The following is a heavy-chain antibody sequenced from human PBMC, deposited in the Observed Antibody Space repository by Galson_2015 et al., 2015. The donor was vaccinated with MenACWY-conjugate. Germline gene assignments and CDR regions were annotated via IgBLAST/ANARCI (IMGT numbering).Heavy chain of an antibody. CDR3: VKGWSAMDV. Sequence: SLRLSCAASGFTLSSSAMNWVRQAPGKGLEWVSTIGGSDDNTYYPDSVRGRFTISRDTSKSTLDLQMNSLRAEDTAVYYCVKGWSAMDVWGQGTTVTVSS. D-gene: IGHD6-13*01. CDR1: GFTLSSSA. CDR2: IGGSDDNT. V-gene: IGHV3-23*01. J-gene: IGHJ6*02.